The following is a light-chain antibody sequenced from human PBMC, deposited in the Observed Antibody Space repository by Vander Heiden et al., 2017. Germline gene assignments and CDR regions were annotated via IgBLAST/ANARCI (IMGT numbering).Light chain of an antibody. CDR3: QYYDCSPFT. J-gene: IGKJ3*01. Sequence: EIVLTQSPGTLSLSPGERATLSYRASQSVRSIHLAWYQQKPGQTPRLLIYEASTRATGIPDRFSGSGSGTDFTLTISRLEPEDFAFYYCQYYDCSPFTFGHGTKVXIK. CDR2: EAS. CDR1: QSVRSIH. V-gene: IGKV3-20*01.